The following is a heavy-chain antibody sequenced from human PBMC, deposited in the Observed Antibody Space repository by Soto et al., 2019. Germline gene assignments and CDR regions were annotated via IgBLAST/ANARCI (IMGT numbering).Heavy chain of an antibody. J-gene: IGHJ3*02. CDR3: AKVSSSGWYDAFDI. Sequence: GGSLRLSCAASGFAFSSYGMSWVRQAPGKGLEWVSGISGSGVNTYYAASVKGRFTISRDNSEHTLFLQMNSLRDKDTAVYLCAKVSSSGWYDAFDIWGQGTLVTVSS. CDR2: ISGSGVNT. V-gene: IGHV3-23*01. CDR1: GFAFSSYG. D-gene: IGHD6-13*01.